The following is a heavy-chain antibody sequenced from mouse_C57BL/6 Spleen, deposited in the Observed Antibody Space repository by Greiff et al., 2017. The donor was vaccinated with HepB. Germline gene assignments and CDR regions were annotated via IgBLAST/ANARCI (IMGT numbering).Heavy chain of an antibody. CDR3: AREGDYWFAY. CDR1: GYTFTSYW. D-gene: IGHD2-4*01. J-gene: IGHJ3*01. CDR2: IYPGSGST. Sequence: VQGVESGAELVKPGASVKMSCKASGYTFTSYWITWVKQRPGQGLEWIGDIYPGSGSTNYNEKFKSKATLTVDTSSSTAYMQLSSLTSEDSAVYYCAREGDYWFAYWGQGTLVTVSA. V-gene: IGHV1-55*01.